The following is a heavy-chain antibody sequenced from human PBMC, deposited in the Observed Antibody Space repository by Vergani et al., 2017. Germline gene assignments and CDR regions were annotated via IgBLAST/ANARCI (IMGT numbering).Heavy chain of an antibody. CDR1: GATFRSNT. J-gene: IGHJ4*02. Sequence: QVQLVQSGAEVKKPGSSVKVSCKASGATFRSNTISWVRQVPGQGLEWMGRIIPVLGKTKYAQDFQGRITITADKSTSTAYMELSSLRSEDTAVYYCARPSYGSGSLGLDYWGQGTLVTVSS. D-gene: IGHD3-10*01. CDR3: ARPSYGSGSLGLDY. CDR2: IIPVLGKT. V-gene: IGHV1-69*02.